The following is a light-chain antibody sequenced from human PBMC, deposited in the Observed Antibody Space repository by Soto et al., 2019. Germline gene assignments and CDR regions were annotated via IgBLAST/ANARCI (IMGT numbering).Light chain of an antibody. V-gene: IGLV2-8*01. Sequence: QSVLTQPPSASGSPGQSVAISCTGPSSDIGAYKFVSWYQQHPGKAPKLIIYEVSIRPSGVPDRFSGSKSGNTASLTVSGLLAEDEADYYCSLYAGTNSVVFGGGTKLTVL. CDR2: EVS. CDR1: SSDIGAYKF. J-gene: IGLJ2*01. CDR3: SLYAGTNSVV.